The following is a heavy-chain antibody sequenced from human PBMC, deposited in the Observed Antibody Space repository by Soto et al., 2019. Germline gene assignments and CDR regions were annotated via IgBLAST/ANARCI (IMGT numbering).Heavy chain of an antibody. CDR3: ASHSSGDSPCDYYYYGMDG. V-gene: IGHV1-3*01. CDR1: GSTFTSDA. Sequence: ASVKGYCTAAGSTFTSDAMHWGSQEKEQRLEWMGWINAGNGNTKYSQKFQGRVTITRDTSASTAYMELSSLRSEDTAVYYCASHSSGDSPCDYYYYGMDGWGQGTTVTVSS. CDR2: INAGNGNT. D-gene: IGHD4-17*01. J-gene: IGHJ6*02.